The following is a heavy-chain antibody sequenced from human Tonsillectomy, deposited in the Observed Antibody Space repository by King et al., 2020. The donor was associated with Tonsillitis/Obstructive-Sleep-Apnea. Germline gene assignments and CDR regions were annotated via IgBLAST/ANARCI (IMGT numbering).Heavy chain of an antibody. Sequence: VQLVESGGGLAQPGRSLRLSCAASGFTFDDYAMHWVRLAPGKGLEWVSGISWDGNSIGYAASVRGRFTIYRDNAKNSLYLQMNSLSAEDTAFYYCAKSLERFFDAFDIWGQGTVVTVSS. CDR3: AKSLERFFDAFDI. J-gene: IGHJ3*02. D-gene: IGHD3-10*01. CDR2: ISWDGNSI. V-gene: IGHV3-9*01. CDR1: GFTFDDYA.